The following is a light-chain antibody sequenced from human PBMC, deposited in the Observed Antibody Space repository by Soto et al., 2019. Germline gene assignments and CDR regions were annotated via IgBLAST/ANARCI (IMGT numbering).Light chain of an antibody. CDR3: QKYKSARIT. CDR1: QGISNY. CDR2: AAS. J-gene: IGKJ5*01. Sequence: QITHSPSSLSASVGDRVTITCRASQGISNYLAWYQQKPGKVPKLLIYAASTLQSGVPSRFSGSGSGTDFTLTISSLQPEDVATYYCQKYKSARITFGQGTRLAI. V-gene: IGKV1-27*01.